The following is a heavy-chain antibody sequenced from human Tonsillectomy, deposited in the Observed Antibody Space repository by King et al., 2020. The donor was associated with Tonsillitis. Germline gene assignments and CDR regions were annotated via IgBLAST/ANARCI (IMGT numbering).Heavy chain of an antibody. J-gene: IGHJ2*01. D-gene: IGHD6-19*01. Sequence: QLVQSGAEVKKPGESLKISCKGSGYSFTSYWIGWVRQMPGKGLEWRGIIYPGDSDTRYSPSFQGQVTIAADKSISTAYLQWSSLKASDTAMYDCASYGVAVAGKSSGYWYFDLWGRGTLVTVSS. CDR1: GYSFTSYW. CDR3: ASYGVAVAGKSSGYWYFDL. V-gene: IGHV5-51*01. CDR2: IYPGDSDT.